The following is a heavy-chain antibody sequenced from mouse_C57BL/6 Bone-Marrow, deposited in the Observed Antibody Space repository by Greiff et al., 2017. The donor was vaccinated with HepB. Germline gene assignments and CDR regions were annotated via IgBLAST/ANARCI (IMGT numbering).Heavy chain of an antibody. CDR2: IYIGNGYT. CDR3: ASRGQSSPFAY. Sequence: VHVKQSGAELVRPGSSVKMSCKTSGYTFTSYGINWVKQRPGQGLEWIGYIYIGNGYTEYNEKFKGKATFTADTSSNTAYMQLSSLTTEDSAIYYCASRGQSSPFAYWGQGTLVTVSA. V-gene: IGHV1-58*01. CDR1: GYTFTSYG. J-gene: IGHJ3*01. D-gene: IGHD1-1*01.